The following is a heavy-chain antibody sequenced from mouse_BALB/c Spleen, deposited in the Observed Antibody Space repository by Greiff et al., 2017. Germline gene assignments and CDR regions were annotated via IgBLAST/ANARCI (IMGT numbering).Heavy chain of an antibody. CDR1: GYTFTSYV. CDR2: INPYNDGT. V-gene: IGHV1-14*01. D-gene: IGHD1-1*01. CDR3: ERGGYYGSSFAY. Sequence: EVKLVESGPELVKPGASVKMSCKASGYTFTSYVMHWVKQKPGQGLEWIGYINPYNDGTKYNEKFKGKATLTSDKSSSTAYMELSSLTSEDSAVYYCERGGYYGSSFAYWGQGTLVTVSA. J-gene: IGHJ3*01.